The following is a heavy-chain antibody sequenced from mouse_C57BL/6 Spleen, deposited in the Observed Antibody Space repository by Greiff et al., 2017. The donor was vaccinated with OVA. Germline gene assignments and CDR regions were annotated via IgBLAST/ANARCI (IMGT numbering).Heavy chain of an antibody. D-gene: IGHD2-1*01. Sequence: QVQLQQSGTDLVKPGASVKLSCKASGYTFTSYWMHWVKQRPGQGLEWIGNINPSNGGTNYNEKFKSKATLTVDKSSSTAYMQLSSLTSEDSAVYYCAREEVYGNYRYFDYWGQGTTLTVSS. CDR1: GYTFTSYW. CDR2: INPSNGGT. V-gene: IGHV1-53*01. CDR3: AREEVYGNYRYFDY. J-gene: IGHJ2*01.